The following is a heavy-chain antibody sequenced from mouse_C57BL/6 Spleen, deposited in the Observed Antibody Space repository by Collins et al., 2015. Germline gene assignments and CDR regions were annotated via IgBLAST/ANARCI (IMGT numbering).Heavy chain of an antibody. Sequence: SCAASGFDFSKFWMSWVRRAPGKGLEWIGEINPDSRTINYAPSLKDRFIISRDNAKNTLYLQMSKVRSEDTALYYCARAGYYGLMAYWGQGTSVTVSS. CDR2: INPDSRTI. J-gene: IGHJ4*01. CDR1: GFDFSKFW. D-gene: IGHD1-1*01. V-gene: IGHV4-1*01. CDR3: ARAGYYGLMAY.